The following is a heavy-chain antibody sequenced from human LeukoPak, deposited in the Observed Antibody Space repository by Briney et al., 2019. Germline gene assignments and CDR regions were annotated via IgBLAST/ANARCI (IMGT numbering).Heavy chain of an antibody. CDR1: GGSFSGYY. Sequence: SETLSLTCAVYGGSFSGYYWSLIRQPPGKGLEWIGEINHSGSTNYNPSLKSRVTISVDTSKNQFSLKLSSVTAADTAVYYCARGVYSSGWYVYWGQGTLVTVSS. D-gene: IGHD6-19*01. CDR2: INHSGST. CDR3: ARGVYSSGWYVY. V-gene: IGHV4-34*01. J-gene: IGHJ4*02.